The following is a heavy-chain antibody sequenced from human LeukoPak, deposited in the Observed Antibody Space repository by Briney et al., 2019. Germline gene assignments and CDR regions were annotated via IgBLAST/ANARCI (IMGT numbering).Heavy chain of an antibody. CDR1: GYSFTSYW. Sequence: GESLKISCKGSGYSFTSYWIGWVRQMPGKGLEWVGVIYPGDSNTRYSPSFQGQVTISADKSISTAYLQWSSLKASDTAMYYCARHRKVIAAAGTQNYNYYMDVWGKGTTVTVSS. D-gene: IGHD6-13*01. CDR2: IYPGDSNT. CDR3: ARHRKVIAAAGTQNYNYYMDV. J-gene: IGHJ6*03. V-gene: IGHV5-51*01.